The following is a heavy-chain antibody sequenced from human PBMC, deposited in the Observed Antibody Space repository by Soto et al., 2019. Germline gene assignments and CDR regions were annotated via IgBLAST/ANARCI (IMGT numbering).Heavy chain of an antibody. D-gene: IGHD3-22*01. J-gene: IGHJ5*02. CDR1: GFTFSDYY. CDR3: ARADNIGYLNWFDP. V-gene: IGHV3-11*06. Sequence: QVQLVESGGGLVKPGGSLRLSCAASGFTFSDYYMSWIRQAPGKGLEWISCINSRSTYTNYADSVKGRFTVSRENAKNSLDLQMNSLTADDTAFYYCARADNIGYLNWFDPWGQCTLFTVSS. CDR2: INSRSTYT.